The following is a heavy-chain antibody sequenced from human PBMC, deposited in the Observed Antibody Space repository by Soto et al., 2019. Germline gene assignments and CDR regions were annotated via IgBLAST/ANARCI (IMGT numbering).Heavy chain of an antibody. V-gene: IGHV4-59*08. CDR3: VRHESNSGPDY. J-gene: IGHJ4*02. CDR2: IYYSGST. Sequence: SETLSLTCTVSGGSISSYYWSWIRQPPGKGLEWIGYIYYSGSTNYIPSLKSRVTISVDMSRNQFSLRLTSVTAADTAVYYCVRHESNSGPDYWGQGTLVTVSS. CDR1: GGSISSYY.